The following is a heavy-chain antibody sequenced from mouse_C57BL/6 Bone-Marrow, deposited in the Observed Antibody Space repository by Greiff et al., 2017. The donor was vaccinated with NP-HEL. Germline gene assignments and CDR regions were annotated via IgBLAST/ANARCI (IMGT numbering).Heavy chain of an antibody. CDR2: IDPENGDT. Sequence: EVQLQQSGAELVRPGASVKLSCTASGFNIKDDYMHWVKQRPEQGLEWIGWIDPENGDTEYASKFQGKATITADPSSNTAYLQLSSLTSEDTAVYYCTTELRTYWGQGTLVTVSA. CDR1: GFNIKDDY. CDR3: TTELRTY. V-gene: IGHV14-4*01. J-gene: IGHJ3*01. D-gene: IGHD1-1*01.